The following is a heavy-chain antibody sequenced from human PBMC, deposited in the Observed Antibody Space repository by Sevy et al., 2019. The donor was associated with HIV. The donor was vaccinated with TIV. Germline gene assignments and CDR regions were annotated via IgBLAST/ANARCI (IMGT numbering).Heavy chain of an antibody. Sequence: SETLSLTCTVSGGSISSYYWSWIRQPPGKGLEWIGYIYYSGSTNYNPPLKSRVTISVDTSKNQFSLKLSSVTAADTAVYYCARGGKRSIVVVPAANNWFDPWGQGTLVTVSS. CDR1: GGSISSYY. CDR2: IYYSGST. V-gene: IGHV4-59*01. D-gene: IGHD2-2*01. CDR3: ARGGKRSIVVVPAANNWFDP. J-gene: IGHJ5*02.